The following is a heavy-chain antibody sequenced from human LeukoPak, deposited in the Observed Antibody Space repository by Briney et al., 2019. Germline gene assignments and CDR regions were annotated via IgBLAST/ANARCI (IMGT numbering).Heavy chain of an antibody. CDR3: AKDRPTRILPAAYNVYYGRDV. J-gene: IGHJ6*04. CDR1: GFTFSSYG. CDR2: ISNDGSKK. V-gene: IGHV3-30*18. D-gene: IGHD2-2*01. Sequence: GGSLRLSCAASGFTFSSYGMHWVRQAPGRGLEWVAVISNDGSKKYYADSVKGRFTISRDNPKNTLYLQMNSLRVEDTAVYYCAKDRPTRILPAAYNVYYGRDVGRKVTTDTV.